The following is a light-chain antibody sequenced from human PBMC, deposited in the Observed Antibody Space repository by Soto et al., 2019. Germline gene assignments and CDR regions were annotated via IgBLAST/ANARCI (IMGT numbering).Light chain of an antibody. Sequence: EIVLTQSPGTLSVSPGERATLSCRASQSVSSNLAWYQQKPGQAPRLLFYGASTGATGIPARFSGSGSETEFTLSISSLQSEDFAVYYRQQYNNWPGTFGQGTNVDIK. V-gene: IGKV3-15*01. CDR3: QQYNNWPGT. CDR2: GAS. CDR1: QSVSSN. J-gene: IGKJ1*01.